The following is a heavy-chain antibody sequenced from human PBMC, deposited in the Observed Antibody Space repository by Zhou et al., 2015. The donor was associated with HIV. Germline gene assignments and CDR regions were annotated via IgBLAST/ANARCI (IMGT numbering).Heavy chain of an antibody. CDR2: IIPIFGTA. CDR1: GGTFSSYA. V-gene: IGHV1-69*12. D-gene: IGHD4-17*01. CDR3: ARERPYGDYFHYWYFDL. J-gene: IGHJ2*01. Sequence: QVQLVQSGAEVKKPGSSVKVSCKASGGTFSSYAISWVRQAPGQGLEWMGGIIPIFGTANYAQKFQGRVTITADESTSTAYMELSSLRSEDTAVYYCARERPYGDYFHYWYFDLWGRGTLVTVSS.